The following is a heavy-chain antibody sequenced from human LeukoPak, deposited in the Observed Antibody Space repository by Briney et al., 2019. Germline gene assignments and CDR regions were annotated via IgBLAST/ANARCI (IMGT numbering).Heavy chain of an antibody. Sequence: GGSLRLSCAASGFTFSSYSMNWVRQAPGEGLEWVSSISSSSSYICYADSVKGRFTISRDNAKNSLYLQMNSLRAEDTAVYYCARAASGYSSGWYGYFQHWGQGTLVTVSS. CDR1: GFTFSSYS. D-gene: IGHD6-19*01. V-gene: IGHV3-21*01. J-gene: IGHJ1*01. CDR3: ARAASGYSSGWYGYFQH. CDR2: ISSSSSYI.